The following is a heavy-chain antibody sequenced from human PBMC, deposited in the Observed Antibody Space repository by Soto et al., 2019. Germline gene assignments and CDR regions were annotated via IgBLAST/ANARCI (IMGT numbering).Heavy chain of an antibody. D-gene: IGHD5-12*01. J-gene: IGHJ6*03. CDR3: ASGYSGYDDTWDYYYYYMDV. CDR1: GYTFTGYD. Sequence: ASVKVSCKASGYTFTGYDMHWVRQAPGQGLEWMGWINPNSGGTNYAQKFQGWVTMTRDTSISTAYMELSRLRSDDTAVYYCASGYSGYDDTWDYYYYYMDVWGKGTTVTVSS. CDR2: INPNSGGT. V-gene: IGHV1-2*04.